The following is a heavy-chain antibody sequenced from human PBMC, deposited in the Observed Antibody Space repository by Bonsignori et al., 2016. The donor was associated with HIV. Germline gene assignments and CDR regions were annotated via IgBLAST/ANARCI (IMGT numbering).Heavy chain of an antibody. J-gene: IGHJ3*02. CDR2: INWNGGST. Sequence: GESLKISCAASGFTFDDYDMSWVRQAPGKGLEWVSGINWNGGSTGYADSVKGRFTISRDNAKNSLYLQMNSLRAEDTAFYHCARFIRIAVAGNRNLRGAFDIWGQGTMVTVSS. CDR3: ARFIRIAVAGNRNLRGAFDI. D-gene: IGHD6-19*01. CDR1: GFTFDDYD. V-gene: IGHV3-20*01.